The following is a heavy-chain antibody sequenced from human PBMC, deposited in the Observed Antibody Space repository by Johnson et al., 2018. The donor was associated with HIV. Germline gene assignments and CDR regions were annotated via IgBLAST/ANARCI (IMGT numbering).Heavy chain of an antibody. Sequence: QVQLVESGGGVVQPGRSLRLSCAASGFTFSSYAMHWVRQAPGKGLEWVAVISYDGSNKYYADSVKGRFTISRDNSKNTLYLQMNSLRAEDTAVYYCARERGAGSSGAFDIWGQGTMVTVSS. J-gene: IGHJ3*02. CDR3: ARERGAGSSGAFDI. CDR1: GFTFSSYA. CDR2: ISYDGSNK. D-gene: IGHD6-6*01. V-gene: IGHV3-30*04.